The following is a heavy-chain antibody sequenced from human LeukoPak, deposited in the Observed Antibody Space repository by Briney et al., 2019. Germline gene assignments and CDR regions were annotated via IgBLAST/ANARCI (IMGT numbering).Heavy chain of an antibody. CDR2: ISWSSANI. J-gene: IGHJ4*02. Sequence: GRSLRLSCAASGFTFDDYAMHWVRQAPGKGLEWVSGISWSSANIAYAESVKGRFTISRDNAKNSLYLQMNSLRAEDTALYYCAKDNDSSGPDYFDYWGQGTLVTVSS. V-gene: IGHV3-9*01. D-gene: IGHD6-19*01. CDR3: AKDNDSSGPDYFDY. CDR1: GFTFDDYA.